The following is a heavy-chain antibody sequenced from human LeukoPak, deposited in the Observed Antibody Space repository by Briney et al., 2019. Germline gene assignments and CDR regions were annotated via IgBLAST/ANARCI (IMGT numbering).Heavy chain of an antibody. V-gene: IGHV4-4*07. Sequence: SETLSLTCTVSGDSIGIFYWSWIRQPAGKGLEWIGRVFPSGTTKYNPSLKSRVTMSVDKAKNQFSLKLSSVTAADTAVYYCARTSPRAATFDYWGQGTLVTVSS. CDR3: ARTSPRAATFDY. D-gene: IGHD2-15*01. CDR1: GDSIGIFY. J-gene: IGHJ4*02. CDR2: VFPSGTT.